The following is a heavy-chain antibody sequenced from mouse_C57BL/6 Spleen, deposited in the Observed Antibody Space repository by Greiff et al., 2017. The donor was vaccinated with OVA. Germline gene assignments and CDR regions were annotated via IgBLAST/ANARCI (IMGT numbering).Heavy chain of an antibody. J-gene: IGHJ2*01. CDR1: FYTFTIYL. CDR2: INPSNGGT. CDR3: ARGGAHFDY. V-gene: IGHV1-53*01. Sequence: QVQLQQPGTELVKPGASVNLPFTPSFYTFTIYLMHWVKQRPGQGLEWIGNINPSNGGTNYNEKFKSKATLTVDKSSSTAYMQLSSLTSEDSAVYYCARGGAHFDYWGQGTTLTVSS.